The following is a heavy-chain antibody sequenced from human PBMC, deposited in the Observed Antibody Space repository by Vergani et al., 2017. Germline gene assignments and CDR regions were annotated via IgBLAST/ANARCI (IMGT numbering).Heavy chain of an antibody. D-gene: IGHD3-16*02. J-gene: IGHJ5*02. V-gene: IGHV4-30-4*01. Sequence: QVQLQESGPGLVKPSQTLSLTCTVSGGSISSGDYYWSWIRQPPGKGLEWIGYIYYSGSTYYNPSLKSRVTISVDTSKNQFSLKLSSVTAADTAVYYCASSYDYIWGSYRSNWFDPWGQVTLVTVSS. CDR3: ASSYDYIWGSYRSNWFDP. CDR2: IYYSGST. CDR1: GGSISSGDYY.